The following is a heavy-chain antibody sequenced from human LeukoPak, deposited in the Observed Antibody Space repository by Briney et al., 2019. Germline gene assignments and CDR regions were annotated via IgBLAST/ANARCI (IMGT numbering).Heavy chain of an antibody. D-gene: IGHD3-22*01. CDR1: GGSFSGYY. CDR2: IYYSGST. Sequence: SETLSLTCAVYGGSFSGYYWSWIRQPPGKGLEWIGYIYYSGSTNHNPSLKSRVTMSVDTSKNQFSLKLSSVTAADTAVYYCAGRPYYSDSSACDYWGQGTLVTVSS. J-gene: IGHJ4*02. V-gene: IGHV4-59*01. CDR3: AGRPYYSDSSACDY.